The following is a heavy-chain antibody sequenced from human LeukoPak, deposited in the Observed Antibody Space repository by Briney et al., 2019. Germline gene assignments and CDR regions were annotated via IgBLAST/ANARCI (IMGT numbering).Heavy chain of an antibody. Sequence: GGSLRLSCAASGFTFSSYAMSWVRQAPGKGLEWVSAINGSGGSTYYADSVKGRFTISRDNSKNTLYLQMNSLRAEDTAVYYCAKDLRLWGSYYFDYWGQGTLVTVSS. CDR2: INGSGGST. CDR3: AKDLRLWGSYYFDY. CDR1: GFTFSSYA. V-gene: IGHV3-23*01. D-gene: IGHD3-16*01. J-gene: IGHJ4*02.